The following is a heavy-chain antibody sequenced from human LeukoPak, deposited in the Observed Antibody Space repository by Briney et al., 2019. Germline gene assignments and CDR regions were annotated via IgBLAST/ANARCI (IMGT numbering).Heavy chain of an antibody. J-gene: IGHJ5*02. CDR3: AREADGAMVTNWFDP. Sequence: GGSLRLSCAASGFTFSSYGMHWVRQAPGKGLEWVAVISYDGSNKYYADSVKGRFTISRDNSKNTLYLQMNSLRAEDTAVYYCAREADGAMVTNWFDPWGQGTLVTVSS. D-gene: IGHD5-18*01. CDR2: ISYDGSNK. V-gene: IGHV3-30*03. CDR1: GFTFSSYG.